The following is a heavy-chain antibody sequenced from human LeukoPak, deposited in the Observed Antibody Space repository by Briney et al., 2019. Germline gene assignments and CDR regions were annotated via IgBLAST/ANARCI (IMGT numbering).Heavy chain of an antibody. CDR3: ARDQLWLRVYYYYGMDV. J-gene: IGHJ6*02. D-gene: IGHD5-18*01. CDR1: GFTFSSYS. V-gene: IGHV3-21*05. Sequence: GGSLRLSCAASGFTFSSYSMNWVRQAPGKGLEWVSYVSSSSSYIYYADSVKGRFTISRDNAKNSLYLQMNSLRAEDTAVYYCARDQLWLRVYYYYGMDVWGQGTTVTVSS. CDR2: VSSSSSYI.